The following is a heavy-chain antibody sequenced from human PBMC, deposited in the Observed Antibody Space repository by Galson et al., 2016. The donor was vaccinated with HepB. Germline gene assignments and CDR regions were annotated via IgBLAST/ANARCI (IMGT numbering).Heavy chain of an antibody. D-gene: IGHD2-21*01. CDR2: ISWDGGST. V-gene: IGHV3-43*01. J-gene: IGHJ4*02. Sequence: SLRLSCAASGFTYADYTMHWVRQAPGKGLQWVPLISWDGGSTHYAYSVKGRFTISRDNSKNSLHLLMNSLRTEDTALYYCAKGGRYCGACFDYWGQGTLVTVSS. CDR1: GFTYADYT. CDR3: AKGGRYCGACFDY.